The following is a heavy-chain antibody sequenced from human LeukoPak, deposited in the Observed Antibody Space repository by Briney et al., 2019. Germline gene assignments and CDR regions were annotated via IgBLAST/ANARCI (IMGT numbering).Heavy chain of an antibody. J-gene: IGHJ4*02. D-gene: IGHD6-19*01. CDR3: AKGGYSSGWSFDY. Sequence: GGSLRLSCAASGFTFSSYAMSWVRQAPGKGLAWVSTISGGSGSTYCADSVKGRFTISRDNSKNTLYLQMNSLRAEDTAVYYCAKGGYSSGWSFDYWGQGTLVTVSS. CDR2: ISGGSGST. CDR1: GFTFSSYA. V-gene: IGHV3-23*01.